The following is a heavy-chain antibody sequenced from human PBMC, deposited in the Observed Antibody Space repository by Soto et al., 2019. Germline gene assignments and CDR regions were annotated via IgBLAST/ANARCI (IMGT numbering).Heavy chain of an antibody. J-gene: IGHJ4*01. CDR1: GDTFNNSV. D-gene: IGHD6-13*01. CDR2: ISATGVST. CDR3: AKDRLAGNFDY. Sequence: HHGGCTKLAIAASGDTFNNSVITGVFQAPGKGLEWVATISATGVSTYYADSVKGRFTISRDNSKNTLYLQMNGLRVEDTAVYYSAKDRLAGNFDYWGEGTQVTVSS. V-gene: IGHV3-23*01.